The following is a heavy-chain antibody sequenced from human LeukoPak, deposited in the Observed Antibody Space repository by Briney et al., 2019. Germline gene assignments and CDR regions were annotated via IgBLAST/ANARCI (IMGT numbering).Heavy chain of an antibody. CDR2: IGIDSGNT. CDR3: ARDYKYAFDN. Sequence: GGSLRLSCAASGFTFSDYSMNWVRQAPGKGVEWISYIGIDSGNTNYADSVKGRFTISGDKAKNPLYLQMNSLRVEDTAVYYCARDYKYAFDNWGQGTLATVSS. V-gene: IGHV3-48*01. J-gene: IGHJ4*02. D-gene: IGHD5-24*01. CDR1: GFTFSDYS.